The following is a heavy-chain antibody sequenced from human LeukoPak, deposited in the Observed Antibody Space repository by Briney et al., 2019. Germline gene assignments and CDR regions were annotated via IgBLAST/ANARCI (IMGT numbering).Heavy chain of an antibody. V-gene: IGHV3-30*02. CDR2: IGHDGSKI. CDR1: GFTFSNYG. Sequence: GGSLRLSCAASGFTFSNYGMQWVRQAPGKGLEWVAFIGHDGSKIYYADSVKGRFTTSRDNSRNTVYLQMNSLRVEDTAVYYCARAGSISWGQGTLVIVSS. CDR3: ARAGSIS. J-gene: IGHJ5*02. D-gene: IGHD1-14*01.